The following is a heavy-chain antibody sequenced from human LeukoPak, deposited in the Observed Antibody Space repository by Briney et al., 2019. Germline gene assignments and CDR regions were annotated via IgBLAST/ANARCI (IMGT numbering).Heavy chain of an antibody. CDR1: GGSISSSSYY. V-gene: IGHV4-39*01. J-gene: IGHJ5*02. Sequence: SETLSLTCTVSGGSISSSSYYWGWIRQPPGKGLEWIGSIYSSGSTYYNPSLKSRVTISVDTSKNQFSLKLSSVTAADTAVYYCARGGSSSWYRLPWFDPWGQGTLVTVSS. CDR3: ARGGSSSWYRLPWFDP. CDR2: IYSSGST. D-gene: IGHD6-13*01.